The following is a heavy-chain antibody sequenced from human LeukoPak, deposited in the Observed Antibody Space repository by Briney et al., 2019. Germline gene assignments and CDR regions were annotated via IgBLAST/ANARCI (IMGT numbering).Heavy chain of an antibody. V-gene: IGHV3-23*01. CDR3: AKGGSGWYPGFDY. CDR1: GFTFSNAW. Sequence: GGSLRLSCAASGFTFSNAWMNWVRQAPGKGLEWVSTSGSGGSPFYADSVKGRFTISRDNSRNTLSLQMNSLRVEDTAVYYCAKGGSGWYPGFDYWGQGILVTVSS. CDR2: SGSGGSP. J-gene: IGHJ4*02. D-gene: IGHD6-19*01.